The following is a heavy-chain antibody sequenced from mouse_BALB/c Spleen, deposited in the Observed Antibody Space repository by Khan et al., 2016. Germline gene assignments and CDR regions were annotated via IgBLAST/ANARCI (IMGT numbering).Heavy chain of an antibody. CDR3: SRDGNYAMYY. CDR2: IDPSDSET. Sequence: QVQLQQSGAELVRPGDSVKLSCKASGYTFISYWMNWVKQRPGQGLEWIGMIDPSDSETHYNQIFKAQATLTVDKSSSTVYMQLSRLTSEDYAVYYCSRDGNYAMYYWGQGTSVTVSS. V-gene: IGHV1-61*01. CDR1: GYTFISYW. D-gene: IGHD2-1*01. J-gene: IGHJ4*01.